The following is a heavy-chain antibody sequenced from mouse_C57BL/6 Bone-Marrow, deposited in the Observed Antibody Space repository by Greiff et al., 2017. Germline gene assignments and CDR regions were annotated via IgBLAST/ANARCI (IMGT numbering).Heavy chain of an antibody. V-gene: IGHV7-1*01. D-gene: IGHD4-1*01. Sequence: EVKLVESGGGLVQSGRSLRLSCATSGFTFSDFYMEWVRQAPGKGLEWIAASRNKANDYTTEYSASVKGRFIVSRDTSQSILYLQMNALRAEDTAIYYCARDASWDGDYAMDYWGQGTSVTVSS. CDR3: ARDASWDGDYAMDY. J-gene: IGHJ4*01. CDR2: SRNKANDYTT. CDR1: GFTFSDFY.